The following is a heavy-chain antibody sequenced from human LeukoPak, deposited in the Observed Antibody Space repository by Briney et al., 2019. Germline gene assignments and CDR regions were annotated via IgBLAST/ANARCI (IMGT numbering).Heavy chain of an antibody. D-gene: IGHD6-13*01. CDR1: GFTFSTYT. V-gene: IGHV3-21*01. CDR2: ISSRSSYI. Sequence: GGSLRLSCAASGFTFSTYTMNWVRQAPGKGLEWVSSISSRSSYIYYADSVKGRFTISRDNAKNSLYLQMDSLRAEDTAVYYCARERYSSSWYVAFDIWGQGTMVTVSS. CDR3: ARERYSSSWYVAFDI. J-gene: IGHJ3*02.